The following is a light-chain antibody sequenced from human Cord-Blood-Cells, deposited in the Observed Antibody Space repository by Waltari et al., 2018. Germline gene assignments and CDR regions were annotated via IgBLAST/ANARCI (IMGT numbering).Light chain of an antibody. J-gene: IGKJ3*01. CDR2: AAS. Sequence: DIQMTQSPSSLSASVGDRVTITCRARQSISSYLNWYQQKPGKAPKLLIYAASSLQSGVPSRFSGSGSGTDFTLTISSLQPEDFATYYCQQSYSTPSIGPGTKVDIK. CDR3: QQSYSTPS. CDR1: QSISSY. V-gene: IGKV1-39*01.